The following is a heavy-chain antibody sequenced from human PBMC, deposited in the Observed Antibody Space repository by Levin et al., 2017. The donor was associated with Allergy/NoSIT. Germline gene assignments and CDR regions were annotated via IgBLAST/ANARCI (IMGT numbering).Heavy chain of an antibody. CDR2: ISSDGSNK. CDR1: GFTFSYYG. J-gene: IGHJ6*03. D-gene: IGHD6-19*01. V-gene: IGHV3-30*18. CDR3: AKDHWSLVAGPDHFHYYYMDV. Sequence: GGSLRLSCAASGFTFSYYGIHWVRQAPGKGLEWVAVISSDGSNKYFADSVKGRFTISRDNSKNTLFLQMNSLRAEDTAVYYCAKDHWSLVAGPDHFHYYYMDVWGKGTTVTVSS.